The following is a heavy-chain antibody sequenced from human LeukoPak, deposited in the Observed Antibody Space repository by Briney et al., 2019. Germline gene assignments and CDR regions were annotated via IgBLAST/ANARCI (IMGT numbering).Heavy chain of an antibody. Sequence: SETLSLTCTVSGGSISSSSYYWGWIRQPPGKGLEWTGSIYYSGSTDYNPSLKSRVTISVDTSKNQFSPKLSSVTAADTAVYYCARVGQLAFDYWGQGTLVTVSS. J-gene: IGHJ4*02. D-gene: IGHD2-2*01. CDR3: ARVGQLAFDY. V-gene: IGHV4-39*07. CDR1: GGSISSSSYY. CDR2: IYYSGST.